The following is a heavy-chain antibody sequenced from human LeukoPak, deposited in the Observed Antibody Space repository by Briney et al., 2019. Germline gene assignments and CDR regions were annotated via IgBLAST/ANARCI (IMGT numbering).Heavy chain of an antibody. Sequence: GASVKVSCKSSVNIFPKFGVNWVRRAPGRGLEWMGWISAYTGNTFYATRVQDRVTMTTDTSTNTAYMELRSLRSDDTAFYDCALIEGDDFLDNWGQGTLVTVSS. CDR1: VNIFPKFG. CDR3: ALIEGDDFLDN. V-gene: IGHV1-18*01. CDR2: ISAYTGNT. D-gene: IGHD2-21*02. J-gene: IGHJ4*02.